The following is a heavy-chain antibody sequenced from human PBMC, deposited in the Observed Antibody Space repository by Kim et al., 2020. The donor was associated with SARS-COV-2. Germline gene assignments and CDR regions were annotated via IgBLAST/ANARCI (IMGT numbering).Heavy chain of an antibody. CDR3: AKDYGLDYVSGPLTLP. CDR1: GFTFNNYA. Sequence: GGSLRLSCAASGFTFNNYAMSWVRQAPGKGLEWVSSISAYGGTTYYSDTVKGRFTITRDNSKNILYLQMNSLRAEDTAIYYCAKDYGLDYVSGPLTLPWG. J-gene: IGHJ5*02. V-gene: IGHV3-23*01. D-gene: IGHD3-16*01. CDR2: ISAYGGTT.